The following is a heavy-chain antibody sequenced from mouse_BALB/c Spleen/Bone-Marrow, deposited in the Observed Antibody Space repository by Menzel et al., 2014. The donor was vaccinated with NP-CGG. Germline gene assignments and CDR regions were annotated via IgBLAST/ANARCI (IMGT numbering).Heavy chain of an antibody. CDR1: GFTFSSYA. CDR2: ISSGGSYT. Sequence: EVQLVESGGGLVKPGGSLKLSCAASGFTFSSYAMSWVRQSPEKRLEWVAEISSGGSYTYYPDTVTGRFTISRDNAKSTLYLEMSSLRSEDTAMYYCAREGLRRRAAMDYWGQGTSVTVSS. J-gene: IGHJ4*01. CDR3: AREGLRRRAAMDY. V-gene: IGHV5-9-4*01. D-gene: IGHD2-4*01.